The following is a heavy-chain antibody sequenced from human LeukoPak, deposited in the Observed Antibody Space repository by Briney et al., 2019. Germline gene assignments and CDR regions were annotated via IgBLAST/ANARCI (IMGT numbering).Heavy chain of an antibody. CDR2: ISGDGGST. Sequence: GGSLRLSCAASGFTFDDYAMHWVRQAPGKCLEWVSLISGDGGSTYYADSVKGRFTISRDNSKNSLYLQMNSLRTEDTALYYCAKDVATAAGTFYWGQGTLVTVSS. CDR1: GFTFDDYA. D-gene: IGHD6-13*01. CDR3: AKDVATAAGTFY. V-gene: IGHV3-43*02. J-gene: IGHJ4*02.